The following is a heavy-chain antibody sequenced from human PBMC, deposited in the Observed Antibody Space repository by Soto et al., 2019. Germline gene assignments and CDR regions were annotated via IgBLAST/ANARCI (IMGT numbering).Heavy chain of an antibody. CDR3: ARGRSSSWYVYNWFDP. CDR1: GGSFSGYY. CDR2: INHSGST. V-gene: IGHV4-34*01. Sequence: SETLSLTCAVYGGSFSGYYWSWIRQPPGKGLEWIGEINHSGSTNYNPSLKSRVTISVDTSKNQFSLKLSSVTAADTAVYYCARGRSSSWYVYNWFDPWGQGTLVTGLL. J-gene: IGHJ5*02. D-gene: IGHD6-13*01.